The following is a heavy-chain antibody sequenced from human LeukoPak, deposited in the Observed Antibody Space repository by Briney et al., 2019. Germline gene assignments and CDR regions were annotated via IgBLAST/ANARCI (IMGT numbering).Heavy chain of an antibody. J-gene: IGHJ4*02. CDR3: AKGAEIDH. CDR1: GFNFNNFA. V-gene: IGHV3-23*01. Sequence: GGSLRLSCAASGFNFNNFAMNWVRQAPGKGLEWLSAMTGPADTTYYAESVKGRFTISRDYSKGMVFLQMNSLRVEDTAIYYCAKGAEIDHWGQGTLVTVSS. CDR2: MTGPADTT.